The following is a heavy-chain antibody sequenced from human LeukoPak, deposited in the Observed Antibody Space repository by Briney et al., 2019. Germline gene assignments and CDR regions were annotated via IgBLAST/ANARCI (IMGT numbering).Heavy chain of an antibody. J-gene: IGHJ3*01. CDR2: INHSGST. CDR1: GGSISSYY. D-gene: IGHD3-3*01. CDR3: ARLGGRGIYYDPL. Sequence: PSETLSLTCTVSGGSISSYYWSWIRQPPGEGLEWIGEINHSGSTNYNPSLKSRVTISVDTSKNQFSLKLSSVTAADTAVYYCARLGGRGIYYDPLWGQGTMVTVSS. V-gene: IGHV4-34*01.